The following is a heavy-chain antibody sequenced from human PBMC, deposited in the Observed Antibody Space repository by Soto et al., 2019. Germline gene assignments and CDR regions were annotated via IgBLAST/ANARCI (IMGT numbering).Heavy chain of an antibody. J-gene: IGHJ4*02. V-gene: IGHV2-5*01. CDR1: GFSLSTTGVG. D-gene: IGHD3-16*01. CDR3: AHRGGATVGLYYFDY. CDR2: IYWHDDE. Sequence: SGPTLVNPTQPLTLTCTFSGFSLSTTGVGVSWIRQPPGKALEWLALIYWHDDERYSPSLKSRLTITKDTSKNQVVLTMTNIDPVDTATYYCAHRGGATVGLYYFDYCGQGALVTVSS.